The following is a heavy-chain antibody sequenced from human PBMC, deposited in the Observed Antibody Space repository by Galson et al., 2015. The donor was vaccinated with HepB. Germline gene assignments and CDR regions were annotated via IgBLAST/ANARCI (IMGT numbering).Heavy chain of an antibody. V-gene: IGHV1-69*13. Sequence: SVKVSCKASGGTFSTYTLSWVRQAPGQGLEWMGGIIPIFGSANYAQKFQGRVTITADESTSTMYMGLRRLRSEDTAVYYCARQYDSSGYYPYWGQGTLVTVSS. CDR2: IIPIFGSA. D-gene: IGHD3-22*01. J-gene: IGHJ4*02. CDR3: ARQYDSSGYYPY. CDR1: GGTFSTYT.